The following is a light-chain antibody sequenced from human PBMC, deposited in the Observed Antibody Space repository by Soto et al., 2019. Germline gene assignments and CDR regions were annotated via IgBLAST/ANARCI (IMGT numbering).Light chain of an antibody. CDR1: STNIGRNS. V-gene: IGLV1-44*01. J-gene: IGLJ3*02. CDR2: TNN. Sequence: QSVLTQPPSASGTPGQRVSISCSGSSTNIGRNSISWYQNLPGTAPKLLIYTNNQRPSGVPARFSGSKSGTSASLAISGLQSEDEADYYCAAWDDSLSGWVIGGGTKVTVL. CDR3: AAWDDSLSGWV.